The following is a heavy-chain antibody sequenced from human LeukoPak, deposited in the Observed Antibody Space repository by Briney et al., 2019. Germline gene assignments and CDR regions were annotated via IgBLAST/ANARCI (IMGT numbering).Heavy chain of an antibody. CDR1: GFTFSSYS. J-gene: IGHJ4*02. V-gene: IGHV3-48*01. CDR2: ISSSSSTI. CDR3: AKRILPGYSFCFDY. Sequence: GGSLRLSCAASGFTFSSYSMNWVRQAPGKGLEWVSYISSSSSTIYYADSVKGRFTISRDNSKNTLYLQMNSLRAEDTAVYYCAKRILPGYSFCFDYWGQGTLVTVSS. D-gene: IGHD5-18*01.